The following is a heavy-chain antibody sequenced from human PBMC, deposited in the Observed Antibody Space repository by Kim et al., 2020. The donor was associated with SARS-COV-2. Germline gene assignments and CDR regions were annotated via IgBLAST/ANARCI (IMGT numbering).Heavy chain of an antibody. CDR1: GYTFTSYY. CDR3: ARDVVAAAGTDYYYYYGMDV. V-gene: IGHV1-46*01. Sequence: ASVKVSCKASGYTFTSYYMHWVRQAPGQGLEWMGIINPSGGSTSYAQKFQGRVTMTRDTSTSTVYMELSSLRSEDTAVYYCARDVVAAAGTDYYYYYGMDVWGQGTTVTVSS. D-gene: IGHD6-13*01. J-gene: IGHJ6*02. CDR2: INPSGGST.